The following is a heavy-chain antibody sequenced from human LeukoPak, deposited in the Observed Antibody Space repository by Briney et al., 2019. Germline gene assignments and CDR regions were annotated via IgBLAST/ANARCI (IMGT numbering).Heavy chain of an antibody. D-gene: IGHD2-2*01. V-gene: IGHV5-51*01. CDR2: IYPGDSDT. CDR1: GYSFTNYW. Sequence: GEALKISCKGSGYSFTNYWIGGVRQVPGKGLEWMGIIYPGDSDTRYSPSFQGQVTISADKSISTAYLQWSSLKASDTAMYYCAITMRYCTSTSCSNPFDYWGQGTLVTVSS. CDR3: AITMRYCTSTSCSNPFDY. J-gene: IGHJ4*02.